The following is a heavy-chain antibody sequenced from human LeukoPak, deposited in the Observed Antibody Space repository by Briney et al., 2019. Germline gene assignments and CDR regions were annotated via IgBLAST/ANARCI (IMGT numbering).Heavy chain of an antibody. CDR1: GFTASSNY. CDR3: ARVGELWFGERYFDY. D-gene: IGHD3-10*01. J-gene: IGHJ4*02. CDR2: IYSGGST. Sequence: GGSLRLSCAASGFTASSNYMSWVRQAPGKGLEWVSVIYSGGSTYYADSVKGRFTISRDNSKNTLYLQMNSLRAEDTAVYYCARVGELWFGERYFDYWGQGTLVTVSS. V-gene: IGHV3-53*01.